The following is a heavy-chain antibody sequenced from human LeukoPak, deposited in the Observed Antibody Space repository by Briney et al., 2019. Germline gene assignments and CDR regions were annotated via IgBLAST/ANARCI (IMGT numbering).Heavy chain of an antibody. CDR1: GGSISSYY. V-gene: IGHV4-59*01. CDR2: MYYSGST. CDR3: ARGLRYFDWLSPEDYFDY. Sequence: SETLSLTCTVSGGSISSYYWSWIRQPPGKGLEWTGYMYYSGSTNYNPSLKSRVTISVDMSKNQVSLKLSSVTAADTAVYYCARGLRYFDWLSPEDYFDYWGQGTLVTVSS. J-gene: IGHJ4*02. D-gene: IGHD3-9*01.